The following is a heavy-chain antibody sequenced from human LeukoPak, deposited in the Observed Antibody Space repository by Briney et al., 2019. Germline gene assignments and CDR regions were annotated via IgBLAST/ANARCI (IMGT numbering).Heavy chain of an antibody. D-gene: IGHD3-10*01. CDR2: IKQDGSEK. J-gene: IGHJ6*03. CDR3: ARGDPWFGEPYYYYMDV. V-gene: IGHV3-7*01. CDR1: GFTFSSYW. Sequence: GGSLRLSCAASGFTFSSYWMSWVRQAPGKGLEWVANIKQDGSEKYYVDSVRGRFTISRDNAKNSLYLQMNSLRAEDTAVYYCARGDPWFGEPYYYYMDVWGKGTTVTVSS.